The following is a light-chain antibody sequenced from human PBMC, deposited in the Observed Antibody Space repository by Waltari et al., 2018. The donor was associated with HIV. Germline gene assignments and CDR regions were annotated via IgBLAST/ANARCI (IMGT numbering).Light chain of an antibody. CDR2: DVT. CDR1: SNDIGPYNF. V-gene: IGLV2-8*01. J-gene: IGLJ2*01. CDR3: VSYTEKDTFLL. Sequence: QSALTQPPSASGSPGQSVAIPCTGSSNDIGPYNFVPWYQHHPGKAPTLIIYDVTRRPPGIPDRFSGTKSGYTASLTVSDLQVEDEADYDCVSYTEKDTFLLFGGGTKLAV.